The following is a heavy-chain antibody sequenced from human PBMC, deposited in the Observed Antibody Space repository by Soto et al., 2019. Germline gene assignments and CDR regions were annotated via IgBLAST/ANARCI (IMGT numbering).Heavy chain of an antibody. Sequence: GESLKISCKTSGYNFTNYWIARVRQMPGKGPEWMGIIYPGDSDTRSNPSFQGQVTISADRSTSTAYLQLSGLKASDTAMYFCAKRSQISTGWYDYWGQGTLVTVSS. CDR2: IYPGDSDT. V-gene: IGHV5-51*01. CDR3: AKRSQISTGWYDY. D-gene: IGHD6-19*01. CDR1: GYNFTNYW. J-gene: IGHJ4*02.